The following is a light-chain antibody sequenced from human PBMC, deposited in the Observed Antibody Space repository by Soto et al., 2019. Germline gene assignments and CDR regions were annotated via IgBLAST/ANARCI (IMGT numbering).Light chain of an antibody. CDR3: SSYAGSSNV. J-gene: IGLJ1*01. V-gene: IGLV2-8*01. CDR1: SSDVGSYDH. Sequence: QSVLTQPASVSGSPGQSITISCSGTSSDVGSYDHVAWYQQFPGKTPKLMIYEVSNRPSGVPDRFSGSKSGNTASLTVSGLQAEDEADYYCSSYAGSSNVFGTGTKVTV. CDR2: EVS.